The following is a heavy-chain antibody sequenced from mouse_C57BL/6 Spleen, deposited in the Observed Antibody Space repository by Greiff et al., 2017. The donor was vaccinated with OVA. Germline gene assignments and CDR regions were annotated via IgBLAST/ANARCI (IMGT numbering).Heavy chain of an antibody. J-gene: IGHJ2*01. CDR3: ARHRSNFDY. CDR1: GFTFSSYT. V-gene: IGHV5-9*01. Sequence: EVQLVESGGGLVKPGGSLKLSCAASGFTFSSYTMSWVRQTPEKRLEWVATISGGGGNTYYPDSVKGRFTISRDNAKNTLYLQMSSLRSEDTALYYCARHRSNFDYWGQGTTLTVSS. D-gene: IGHD5-1*01. CDR2: ISGGGGNT.